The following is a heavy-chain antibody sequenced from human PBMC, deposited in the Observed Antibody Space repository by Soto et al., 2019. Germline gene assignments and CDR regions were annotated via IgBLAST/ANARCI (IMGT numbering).Heavy chain of an antibody. Sequence: QVQLQESGPGLVKPSETLTLTCNVSGGAISAFYWNWIRQPAGKGLEWVGRIYRSGHAEYNPSLESRATMSIDPSKKEFSLTVGAVTAADTAVYYWAKSPSTSSIGSFDFWGRGTMVTFSS. CDR1: GGAISAFY. CDR2: IYRSGHA. V-gene: IGHV4-4*07. CDR3: AKSPSTSSIGSFDF. J-gene: IGHJ3*01. D-gene: IGHD2-2*01.